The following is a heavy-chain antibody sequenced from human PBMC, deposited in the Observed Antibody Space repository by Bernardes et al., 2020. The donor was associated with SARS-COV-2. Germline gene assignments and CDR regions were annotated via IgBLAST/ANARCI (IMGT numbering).Heavy chain of an antibody. D-gene: IGHD5-12*01. CDR2: MNPNSGNT. CDR3: ASGFVEMATISYYGMDV. J-gene: IGHJ6*02. V-gene: IGHV1-8*01. CDR1: GYTFTSYD. Sequence: ASVKVSCKASGYTFTSYDINWVRQATGQGLEWMGWMNPNSGNTGYAQKFQGRVTMTRNTSISTAYMELSSLRSEDTAVYYCASGFVEMATISYYGMDVWGQRTTVTVSS.